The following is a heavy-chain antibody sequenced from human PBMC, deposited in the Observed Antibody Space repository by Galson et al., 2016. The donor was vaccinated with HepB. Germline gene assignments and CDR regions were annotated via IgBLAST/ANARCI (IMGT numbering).Heavy chain of an antibody. Sequence: SETLSLTCSVSGGSITSSDWCSWVRQPPGKGLEWIAEIHYNGRPNHSPSLKSRVTISVDKSRNQFSLKLGSVTAADTAVYYCARGELALGFDYWGQGALVTVSS. CDR3: ARGELALGFDY. D-gene: IGHD3-10*01. J-gene: IGHJ4*02. CDR2: IHYNGRP. V-gene: IGHV4/OR15-8*01. CDR1: GGSITSSDW.